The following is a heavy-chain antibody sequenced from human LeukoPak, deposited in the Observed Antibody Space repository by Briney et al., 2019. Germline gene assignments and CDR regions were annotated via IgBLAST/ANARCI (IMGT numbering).Heavy chain of an antibody. J-gene: IGHJ4*02. Sequence: ASVNVSCKASGYTFTSYGITWVRQAPGQGLEWMGWISTYSGDTNYAQKFQGRVTMTTDTSTSTAYMELRSLRSDDTAMYYCARHRGETGTTDFDYWGQGTLVTVSS. D-gene: IGHD1-1*01. CDR1: GYTFTSYG. CDR3: ARHRGETGTTDFDY. V-gene: IGHV1-18*01. CDR2: ISTYSGDT.